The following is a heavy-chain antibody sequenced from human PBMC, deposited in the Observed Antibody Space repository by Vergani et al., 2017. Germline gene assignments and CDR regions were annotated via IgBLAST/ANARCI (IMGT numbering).Heavy chain of an antibody. D-gene: IGHD3-22*01. CDR2: IYSTGRT. CDR3: AKMGGYDEGDAF. Sequence: QVQLQESGPGLVKPSQTLSLTCSVSGDSISSGVYYWNWIRQHPGKGLEWVWYIYSTGRTQHNPSLRRQINMSVDTSKNQFDLKLNSVTAADTAMYYCAKMGGYDEGDAF. CDR1: GDSISSGVYY. J-gene: IGHJ3*01. V-gene: IGHV4-31*01.